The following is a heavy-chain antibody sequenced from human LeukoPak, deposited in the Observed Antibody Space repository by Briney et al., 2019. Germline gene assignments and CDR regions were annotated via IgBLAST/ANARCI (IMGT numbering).Heavy chain of an antibody. CDR1: GYTLTELS. CDR3: ATGPASAWGSDWYYGMDV. V-gene: IGHV1-24*01. CDR2: FDSEDGET. Sequence: ASVKVSCKVSGYTLTELSMHWVRQAPGKGLEWMGGFDSEDGETIYAQKFQGRVTMTEDTSTDTAYMELSSLRSEDTAVYYCATGPASAWGSDWYYGMDVWGQGTTVTVSS. J-gene: IGHJ6*02. D-gene: IGHD3-16*01.